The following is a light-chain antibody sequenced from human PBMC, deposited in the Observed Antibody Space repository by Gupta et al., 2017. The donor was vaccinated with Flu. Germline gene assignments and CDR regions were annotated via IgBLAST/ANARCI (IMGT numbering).Light chain of an antibody. CDR3: SSYTSSSSWV. V-gene: IGLV2-14*01. CDR1: SSDVGGYNY. Sequence: QSALTQPASVSGSPGQSITISCTGTSSDVGGYNYVSWYQQHPGNAPKLMIYEVSNRPSGVSNRFSGSKSGNTASLTISGLQDEDEADYYCSSYTSSSSWVFGGGTKLTVL. CDR2: EVS. J-gene: IGLJ3*02.